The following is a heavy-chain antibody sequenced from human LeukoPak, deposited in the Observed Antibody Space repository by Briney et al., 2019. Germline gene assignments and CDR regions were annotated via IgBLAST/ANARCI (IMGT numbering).Heavy chain of an antibody. D-gene: IGHD6-19*01. CDR2: ISYDGSNK. CDR1: GFTFSSYA. V-gene: IGHV3-30-3*01. CDR3: ASSTVAGMDWFDP. J-gene: IGHJ5*02. Sequence: TGGSLRLSCAASGFTFSSYAMHWVRQAPGKGLEWVAVISYDGSNKYYADSVKGRFTISRDNSKNTLYLQMNSLRAEDTAVYYCASSTVAGMDWFDPWGQGTLVTVSS.